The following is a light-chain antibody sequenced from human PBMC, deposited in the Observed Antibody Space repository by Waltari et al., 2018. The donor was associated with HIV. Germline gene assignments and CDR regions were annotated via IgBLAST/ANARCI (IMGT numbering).Light chain of an antibody. CDR2: EVS. CDR3: SSFTSSSIPYV. CDR1: SSDVGAYKY. J-gene: IGLJ1*01. Sequence: QSALTQPASVSGSPGQSITISCPGTSSDVGAYKYFSWYQHHPGEAPKLMIYEVSNRPAGVSNRFSGSKSGNTASLTISGLQVADEADYYCSSFTSSSIPYVFGTGTKVTVL. V-gene: IGLV2-14*01.